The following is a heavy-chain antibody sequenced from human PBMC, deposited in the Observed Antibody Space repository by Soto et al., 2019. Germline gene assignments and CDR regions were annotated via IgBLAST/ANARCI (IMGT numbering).Heavy chain of an antibody. CDR3: AKEDNLGPKSGYGFDP. V-gene: IGHV6-1*01. CDR2: TYFRSKWYN. Sequence: SQTPSPSSAISLDSVSSNTASWNWIRQSPSRGLEWLGRTYFRSKWYNDYAVSVNSRIIINPDTSNNQFSLQLNSVTPEDAAVYFCAKEDNLGPKSGYGFDPWGQGIMVTVSS. CDR1: LDSVSSNTAS. J-gene: IGHJ5*02. D-gene: IGHD5-12*01.